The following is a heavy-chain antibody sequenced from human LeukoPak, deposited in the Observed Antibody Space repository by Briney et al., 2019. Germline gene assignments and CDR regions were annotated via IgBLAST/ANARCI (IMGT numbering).Heavy chain of an antibody. CDR3: AAVGDPPGRSLYNYYYYGMDV. V-gene: IGHV3-23*01. J-gene: IGHJ6*02. CDR1: GFTFSSYA. Sequence: PGGSLRLSCAASGFTFSSYAMSWVRQAPGKGLEWVSAISGSGGSTYYAGSVKGRFTISRDNSKNTLYLQMNSLRAEDTAVYYCAAVGDPPGRSLYNYYYYGMDVWGQGTTVTVSS. D-gene: IGHD2-8*01. CDR2: ISGSGGST.